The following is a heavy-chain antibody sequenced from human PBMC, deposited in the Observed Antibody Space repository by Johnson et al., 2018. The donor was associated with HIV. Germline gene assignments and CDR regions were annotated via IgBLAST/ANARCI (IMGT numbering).Heavy chain of an antibody. CDR3: AKVSSQSSSWYDAFDI. CDR2: IQHDGSEK. V-gene: IGHV3-7*01. D-gene: IGHD6-13*01. Sequence: VQLVESGGGVVQPGRSLRLSCAASGFTFSSYWMSWVRQAPGTGLEWVANIQHDGSEKYYVDSVKGRFTISRDKAKKSVYLQMTSLRAEDTAVYYCAKVSSQSSSWYDAFDIWGQGTMVTVSS. CDR1: GFTFSSYW. J-gene: IGHJ3*02.